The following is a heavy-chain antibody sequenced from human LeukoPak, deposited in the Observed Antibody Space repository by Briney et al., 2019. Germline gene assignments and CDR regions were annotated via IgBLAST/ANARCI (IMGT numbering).Heavy chain of an antibody. CDR3: AKDPQWLRLGGRDYYYYMDV. J-gene: IGHJ6*03. V-gene: IGHV3-30*02. Sequence: GGSLRLSCAASGFTFSSYGMYWVRQAPGKGLEWVAFIRFDGSNKYYANSVKGRFTISRDSSNNTLYLQMNSLRAEDTAVYYCAKDPQWLRLGGRDYYYYMDVWGKGTTVTVSS. CDR2: IRFDGSNK. CDR1: GFTFSSYG. D-gene: IGHD5-12*01.